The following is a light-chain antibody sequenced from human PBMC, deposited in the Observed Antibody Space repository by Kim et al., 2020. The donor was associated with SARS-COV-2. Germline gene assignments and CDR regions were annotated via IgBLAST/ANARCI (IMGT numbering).Light chain of an antibody. CDR1: QSLVHSDGNTY. CDR3: MQGTHWPPIT. Sequence: DVVMTQSPPSLPVTLGQPASISCRSSQSLVHSDGNTYLNWFQQRPGQSPRRLIYKVSNRDSGVPDRFSGSGSGTDFTLKISRVEAEYVGVYYCMQGTHWPPITFGQRTPLEI. V-gene: IGKV2-30*02. CDR2: KVS. J-gene: IGKJ5*01.